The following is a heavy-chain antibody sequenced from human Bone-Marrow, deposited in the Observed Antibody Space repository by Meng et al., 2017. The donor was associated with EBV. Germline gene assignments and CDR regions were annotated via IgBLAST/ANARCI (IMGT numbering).Heavy chain of an antibody. CDR2: MSYDGFNT. D-gene: IGHD1-26*01. J-gene: IGHJ4*02. V-gene: IGHV3-30*04. Sequence: VQVAQSGGGGVQPGRSLMLFCAAFGFYFNTDSLFWGRQAPGKGLEWVTVMSYDGFNTYYTDSVKGRFTISRDNSKNMLHLQMNNLRSEDTAVYYCARGKRSGRYSPIDHWGLGSLVTVSS. CDR3: ARGKRSGRYSPIDH. CDR1: GFYFNTDS.